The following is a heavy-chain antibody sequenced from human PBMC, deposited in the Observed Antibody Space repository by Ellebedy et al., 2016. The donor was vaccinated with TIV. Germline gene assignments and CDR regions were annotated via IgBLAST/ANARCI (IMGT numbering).Heavy chain of an antibody. J-gene: IGHJ6*02. CDR1: GGSISSYY. V-gene: IGHV4-4*07. Sequence: MPGGSLRLSCSVSGGSISSYYWSWIRQPAGKGLEWIGRIYTSGNTNYKPSLKSRVSMSVDTSKNQFSLKLSSVTAADTAVYYCARFANSYGLDVWGQGTTVTVSS. CDR2: IYTSGNT. CDR3: ARFANSYGLDV.